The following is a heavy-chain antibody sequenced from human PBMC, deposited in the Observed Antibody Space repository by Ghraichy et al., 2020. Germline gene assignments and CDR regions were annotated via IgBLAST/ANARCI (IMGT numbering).Heavy chain of an antibody. Sequence: ETLSLTCVASGFTFSSYAMIWVRQAPGKGLEWVSSMSGGGDFTYYADSVKGRFTISRDNSKSTLYLQMNSLRAEDTAVYYCAKGVWYCSGASCPQGSYLDYWGQGTLVTVSS. CDR1: GFTFSSYA. CDR2: MSGGGDFT. V-gene: IGHV3-23*01. D-gene: IGHD2-15*01. CDR3: AKGVWYCSGASCPQGSYLDY. J-gene: IGHJ4*02.